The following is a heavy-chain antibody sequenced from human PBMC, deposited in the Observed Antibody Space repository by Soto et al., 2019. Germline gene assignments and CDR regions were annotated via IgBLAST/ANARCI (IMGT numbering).Heavy chain of an antibody. CDR2: IYQSGST. Sequence: SETLSLTCAVSGGSISSGGYSWSWIRQPPGKGLEWIGYIYQSGSTYYNPSLKSRVTISVDRSRNQFSLKLSSVTAADTAVYFCATQIYINSGAYYYYAIDFWGPGPTGTVSS. V-gene: IGHV4-30-2*01. CDR1: GGSISSGGYS. J-gene: IGHJ6*02. CDR3: ATQIYINSGAYYYYAIDF. D-gene: IGHD4-4*01.